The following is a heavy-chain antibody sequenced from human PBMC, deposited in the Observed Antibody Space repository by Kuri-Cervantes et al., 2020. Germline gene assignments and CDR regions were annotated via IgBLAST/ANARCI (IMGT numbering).Heavy chain of an antibody. D-gene: IGHD6-6*01. V-gene: IGHV3-7*01. CDR2: IKQDGSGK. J-gene: IGHJ4*02. CDR1: GFTFSSYW. Sequence: LSLTCAASGFTFSSYWMSWVRQAPGKGLEWVANIKQDGSGKYYVDSVKGRFTISRDNAKNSLYLQMNSLRAEDTAVYYCARPRRRGAARPYYFDYWGQGTLVTVSS. CDR3: ARPRRRGAARPYYFDY.